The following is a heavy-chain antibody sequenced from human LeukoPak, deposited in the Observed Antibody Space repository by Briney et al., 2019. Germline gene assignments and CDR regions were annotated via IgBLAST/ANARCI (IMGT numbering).Heavy chain of an antibody. CDR3: ARQTSSGWYDY. CDR2: ISGGTVYT. Sequence: PGGSLRLSCAASGFTFSNYAMNWVRQAPGKGLEWVSAISGGTVYTYYADSVKGRFTFSRDNSKNTLYLQMNSLRADDTAVYYCARQTSSGWYDYWGQGTLVSVSS. J-gene: IGHJ4*02. V-gene: IGHV3-23*01. CDR1: GFTFSNYA. D-gene: IGHD6-19*01.